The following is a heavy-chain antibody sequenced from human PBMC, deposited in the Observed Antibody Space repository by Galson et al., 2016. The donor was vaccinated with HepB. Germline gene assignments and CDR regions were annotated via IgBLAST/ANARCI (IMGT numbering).Heavy chain of an antibody. CDR3: ARDRDWGFGA. Sequence: CAISGDSVTGNYVAWNWIRQSPSRGLEWLGRTYYRSKWYSDFAVSVESRISIHADTSKNQFSLQLNSVTPEDTAVYYCARDRDWGFGAWGQGTLVTVSS. D-gene: IGHD3-16*01. V-gene: IGHV6-1*01. J-gene: IGHJ4*02. CDR2: TYYRSKWYS. CDR1: GDSVTGNYVA.